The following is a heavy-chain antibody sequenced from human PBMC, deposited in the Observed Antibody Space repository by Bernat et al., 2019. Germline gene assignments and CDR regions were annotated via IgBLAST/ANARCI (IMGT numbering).Heavy chain of an antibody. CDR3: ARVALLWFRFDP. CDR2: INPNSGGT. CDR1: AYTFTGYY. J-gene: IGHJ5*02. V-gene: IGHV1-2*06. D-gene: IGHD3-10*01. Sequence: QVQLVQSGAEVKKPGASVRVSCKASAYTFTGYYIHWVRQAPGQGLEWMGRINPNSGGTNYAQKFQGRVTMTRDTSISTAYMELSRLRSDDTAVYYCARVALLWFRFDPWGQGTLVTVSS.